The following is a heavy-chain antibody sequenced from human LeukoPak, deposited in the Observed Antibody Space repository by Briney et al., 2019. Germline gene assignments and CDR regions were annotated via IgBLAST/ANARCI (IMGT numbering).Heavy chain of an antibody. J-gene: IGHJ5*02. D-gene: IGHD6-13*01. Sequence: GGSLRLSCAASGFTFDDYAMHWVRQAPGKGLEWVSGISWNSGSIGYADSVKGRFTISRDNAKNSLYLQMNSLRAEDTAVYYCASMRGAAGLDPWGQGTLVTVSS. CDR3: ASMRGAAGLDP. CDR1: GFTFDDYA. CDR2: ISWNSGSI. V-gene: IGHV3-9*01.